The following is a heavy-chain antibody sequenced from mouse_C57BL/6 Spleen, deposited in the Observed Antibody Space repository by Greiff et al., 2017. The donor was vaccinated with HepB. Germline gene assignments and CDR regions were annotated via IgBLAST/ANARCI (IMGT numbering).Heavy chain of an antibody. D-gene: IGHD2-3*01. V-gene: IGHV1-72*01. Sequence: QVHVKQPGAELVKPGASVKLSCKASGYTFTSYWMHWVKQRPGRGLEWIGRIDPNSGGTKYNEKFKSKATLTVDKPSSTAYMQLSSLTSEDSAVYYCARFDGWDYYAMDYWGQGTSVTVSS. CDR3: ARFDGWDYYAMDY. J-gene: IGHJ4*01. CDR1: GYTFTSYW. CDR2: IDPNSGGT.